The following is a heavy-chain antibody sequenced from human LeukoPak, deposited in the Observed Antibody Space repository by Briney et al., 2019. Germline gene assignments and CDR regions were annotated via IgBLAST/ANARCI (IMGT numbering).Heavy chain of an antibody. V-gene: IGHV4-39*07. CDR3: ARDDPEEKGIAAAGDFDY. J-gene: IGHJ4*02. D-gene: IGHD6-13*01. Sequence: SETLSLTCTVSGGSISSSSYYWGWIRQPPGKGLEWIGSIYYSGSTYYNPSLKSRVTISVDTSKNQFSLKLSSVTAADTAVYYCARDDPEEKGIAAAGDFDYWGQGTLVTVSS. CDR1: GGSISSSSYY. CDR2: IYYSGST.